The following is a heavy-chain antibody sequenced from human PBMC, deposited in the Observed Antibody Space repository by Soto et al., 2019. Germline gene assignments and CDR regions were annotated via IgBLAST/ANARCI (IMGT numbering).Heavy chain of an antibody. CDR3: ARGGVSTRTFDY. V-gene: IGHV5-51*01. CDR1: GHNFAGYW. Sequence: LGESLKISCKGSGHNFAGYWIAWVRQMPGKGPELMGIIYPSDSDTRYRPSFQGQVTISADKSISSAYLQWSSLRASDTAMYYCARGGVSTRTFDYWGQGTPVTVSS. J-gene: IGHJ4*02. D-gene: IGHD3-3*01. CDR2: IYPSDSDT.